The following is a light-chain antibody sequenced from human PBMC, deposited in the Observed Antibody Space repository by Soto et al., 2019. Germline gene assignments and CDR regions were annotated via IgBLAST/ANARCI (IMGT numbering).Light chain of an antibody. V-gene: IGLV2-14*03. CDR2: EVS. J-gene: IGLJ3*02. CDR3: SSYTSGSTLV. Sequence: QSALTQPASVSGSPGQSITISCTGSSTDVGGYTYVSWYQQFPGKPPKLMIYEVSNRPSGVSNRVSGSKSGNTASLTISGLQAEDEADYYCSSYTSGSTLVFGGGTKLTVL. CDR1: STDVGGYTY.